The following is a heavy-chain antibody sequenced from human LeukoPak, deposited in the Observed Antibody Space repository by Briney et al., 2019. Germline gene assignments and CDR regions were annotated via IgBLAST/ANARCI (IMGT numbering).Heavy chain of an antibody. D-gene: IGHD6-6*01. CDR2: ISSSSSYI. J-gene: IGHJ4*02. V-gene: IGHV3-21*01. Sequence: GGSLRLSCAASGFTFSSYSMNWVRQARGKGLECVSSISSSSSYIYYSDSLKGLFTISRDNAKNSLYLQMNSLRAEDTAVYYCARDQSSSSAYWGQGTLVTVSS. CDR1: GFTFSSYS. CDR3: ARDQSSSSAY.